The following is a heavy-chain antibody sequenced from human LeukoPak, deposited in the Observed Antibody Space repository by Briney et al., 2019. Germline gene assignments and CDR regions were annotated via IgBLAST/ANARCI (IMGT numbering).Heavy chain of an antibody. CDR1: GGSVSSGSYY. J-gene: IGHJ4*02. CDR3: ARGRADFWSGYNFDY. D-gene: IGHD3-3*01. CDR2: FYSSGST. Sequence: SETLSLTCTVSGGSVSSGSYYWTWIRQPPGKGLEWIGYFYSSGSTNYHPSLKSRVTISADTSKNQFSLKLSSVTAADTAVYYCARGRADFWSGYNFDYWGQGTLVTVSS. V-gene: IGHV4-61*01.